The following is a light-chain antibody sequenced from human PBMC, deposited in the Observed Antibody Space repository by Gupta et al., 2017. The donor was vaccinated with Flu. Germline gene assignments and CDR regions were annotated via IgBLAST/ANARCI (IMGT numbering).Light chain of an antibody. CDR1: QSVTSGNY. V-gene: IGKV3-20*01. CDR2: GTS. Sequence: DIVLTQSPDTLSLSQGERATISCRASQSVTSGNYLAWYQQKPGQAPRLLIYGTSTRATGTPDRFSGSGSGTDFTLTISRLEPEDFAVYFCQLCGGSRGTFGQGTKVEIK. CDR3: QLCGGSRGT. J-gene: IGKJ1*01.